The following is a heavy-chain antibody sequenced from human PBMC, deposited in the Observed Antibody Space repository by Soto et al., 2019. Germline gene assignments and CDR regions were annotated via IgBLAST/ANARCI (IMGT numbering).Heavy chain of an antibody. J-gene: IGHJ5*02. CDR1: GYTFTSYY. CDR2: INPSGGST. D-gene: IGHD6-6*01. CDR3: ARQQQLVRSVGWFDP. V-gene: IGHV1-46*03. Sequence: ASVKVSCKASGYTFTSYYMHWVRQAPGQGLEWMGIINPSGGSTSYAQKFQGRVTMTRDTSTSTVYMELSSLRSEDTAVYYCARQQQLVRSVGWFDPWGQGTLVTVSS.